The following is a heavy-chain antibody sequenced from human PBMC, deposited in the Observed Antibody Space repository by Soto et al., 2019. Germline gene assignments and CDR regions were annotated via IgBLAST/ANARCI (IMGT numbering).Heavy chain of an antibody. D-gene: IGHD1-26*01. CDR3: ARVGATKGNWFDP. CDR2: INSDGSST. J-gene: IGHJ5*02. V-gene: IGHV3-74*01. Sequence: GGSLRLSCAASGFTFSSYWMHWVRQAPGKGLVWVSRINSDGSSTSYADSVKGRFTISRDNAKNTLYLQMNSLRAEDTAVYYCARVGATKGNWFDPWGQGTLVTVSS. CDR1: GFTFSSYW.